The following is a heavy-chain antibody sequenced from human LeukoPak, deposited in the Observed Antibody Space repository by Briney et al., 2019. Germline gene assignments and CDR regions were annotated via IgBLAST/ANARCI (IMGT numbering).Heavy chain of an antibody. CDR3: ARLIGSGWYFDY. V-gene: IGHV5-51*01. CDR1: GSIFTSYW. J-gene: IGHJ4*02. CDR2: IYPGDSDT. Sequence: RGASLQISCQGSGSIFTSYWIGWGRQLPGKGLEWMGIIYPGDSDTRYSPSFQGQVTISADKPNSTAYLQWSSLKASDTAMYYCARLIGSGWYFDYWGQGTLVTVSS. D-gene: IGHD6-19*01.